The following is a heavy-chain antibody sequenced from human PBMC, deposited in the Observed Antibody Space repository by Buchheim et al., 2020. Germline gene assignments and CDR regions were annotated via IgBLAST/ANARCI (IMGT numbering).Heavy chain of an antibody. CDR1: GFTFRSYA. CDR2: ISFDGNHI. CDR3: TRDLSMEYSIDY. Sequence: QVHLVESGGGVVQPGTSLRLSCAASGFTFRSYAIHWVRQAPGKGLEWVAFISFDGNHIYYANSVKGRFTISRDNSRNTVSLQMNTLRREDTAMYYCTRDLSMEYSIDYWGQGT. V-gene: IGHV3-30-3*01. D-gene: IGHD3-3*02. J-gene: IGHJ4*02.